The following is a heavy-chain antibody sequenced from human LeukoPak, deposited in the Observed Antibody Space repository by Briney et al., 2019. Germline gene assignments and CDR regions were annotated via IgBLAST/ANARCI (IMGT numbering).Heavy chain of an antibody. CDR1: GYTFTGYY. V-gene: IGHV1-2*06. CDR2: INPNSGGT. D-gene: IGHD6-19*01. J-gene: IGHJ4*02. Sequence: ASVKVSCKASGYTFTGYYMHWVRQAPGQGLEWMGRINPNSGGTNYAQKFQGRVTMTRDTSISTAYMELSRLRSEDTAVYYCARKSGWYYYFDYWGQGTLVTVSS. CDR3: ARKSGWYYYFDY.